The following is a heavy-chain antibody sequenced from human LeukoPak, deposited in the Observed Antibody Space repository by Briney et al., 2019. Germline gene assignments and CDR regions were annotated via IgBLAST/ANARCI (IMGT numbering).Heavy chain of an antibody. CDR2: INPSGGST. V-gene: IGHV1-46*01. J-gene: IGHJ6*03. D-gene: IGHD5-24*01. CDR3: ARAGDGYNLGYYYYYMDV. CDR1: GYTFTSYY. Sequence: ASVKVSCKASGYTFTSYYMHWVRQAPGQGLEWMGIINPSGGSTSYAQKFQGRVTMTRDTSTSTAYMELSSLRSEDTAVYYCARAGDGYNLGYYYYYMDVWGKGTTVTVSS.